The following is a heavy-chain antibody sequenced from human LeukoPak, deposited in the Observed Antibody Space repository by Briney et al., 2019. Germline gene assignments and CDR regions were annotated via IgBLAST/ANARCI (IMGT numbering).Heavy chain of an antibody. J-gene: IGHJ5*02. CDR2: IYYSGST. V-gene: IGHV4-59*01. Sequence: SETLSLTCTVSGGSLSSYYWSWIRQPPGKGLEWIGYIYYSGSTNYNPSLKSRVTISVDTSKNQFSLKLSSVTAADTAVYYCARGAYCSSTSCYISWFDPWGQGTLVTVSS. CDR3: ARGAYCSSTSCYISWFDP. D-gene: IGHD2-2*02. CDR1: GGSLSSYY.